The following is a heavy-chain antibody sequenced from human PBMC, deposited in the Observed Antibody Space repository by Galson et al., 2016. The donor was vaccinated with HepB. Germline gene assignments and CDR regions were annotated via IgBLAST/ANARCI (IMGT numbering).Heavy chain of an antibody. CDR1: GFTFSSYA. Sequence: SLRLSCAASGFTFSSYAMTWVRQAPGKGLDWVSTISGSGGETHYADSVKGRFTFSRDSSTLYLQMNSLRAEDTAVYYCARDRLASGNHLDYWGQGTLVTVSS. J-gene: IGHJ4*02. V-gene: IGHV3-23*01. D-gene: IGHD4-23*01. CDR2: ISGSGGET. CDR3: ARDRLASGNHLDY.